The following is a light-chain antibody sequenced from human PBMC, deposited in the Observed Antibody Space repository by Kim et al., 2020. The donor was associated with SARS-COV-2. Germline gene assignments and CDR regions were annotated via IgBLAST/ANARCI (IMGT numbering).Light chain of an antibody. CDR2: DTS. J-gene: IGKJ4*01. Sequence: EIVMTQSAATLSVSPGARATLSCRASQSITSDLAWYQHKPGQAPRLLMYDTSTRATGIPARFSGSGSGTEFTLTISSLQSEDFAVYYCQQYNRWPLTFGGGTKVDIK. CDR3: QQYNRWPLT. CDR1: QSITSD. V-gene: IGKV3-15*01.